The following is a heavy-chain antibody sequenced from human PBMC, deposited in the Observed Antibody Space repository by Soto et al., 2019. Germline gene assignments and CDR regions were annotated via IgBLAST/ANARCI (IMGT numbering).Heavy chain of an antibody. V-gene: IGHV3-74*01. CDR2: IHSDGSST. Sequence: PGGSLRLSCAASGFTFSYYWMHWVRQAPGQGLVWVSRIHSDGSSTTYADSVKGRFTISRDNAKNTVDLQMNSLRAEDTAVYYCARGDRGAFDLWGQGTMVTV. J-gene: IGHJ3*01. D-gene: IGHD2-21*02. CDR3: ARGDRGAFDL. CDR1: GFTFSYYW.